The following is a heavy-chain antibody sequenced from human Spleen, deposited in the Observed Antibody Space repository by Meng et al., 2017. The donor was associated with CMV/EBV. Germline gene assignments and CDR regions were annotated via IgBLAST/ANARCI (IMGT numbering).Heavy chain of an antibody. J-gene: IGHJ5*02. V-gene: IGHV4-39*07. CDR3: ARGWRNYYGSGSWFDP. CDR2: IYYSGST. CDR1: GGSISSSSYY. D-gene: IGHD3-10*01. Sequence: SETLSLTCTVSGGSISSSSYYWGWIRQPPGKGLEWIGSIYYSGSTYYNPSLKSRVTISVDTSKNQFCLKLSSVTAADTAVYYCARGWRNYYGSGSWFDPWGQGTLVTVSS.